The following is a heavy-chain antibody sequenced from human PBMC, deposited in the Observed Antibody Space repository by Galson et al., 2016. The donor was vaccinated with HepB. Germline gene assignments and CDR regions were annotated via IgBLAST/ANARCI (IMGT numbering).Heavy chain of an antibody. J-gene: IGHJ4*02. CDR1: GFTFSTYG. CDR3: ASDPRQWQRGYNYGFEY. CDR2: ISYDGDTK. V-gene: IGHV3-30*03. Sequence: SLRLSCAASGFTFSTYGMHWVRQAPGKGLEWVAVISYDGDTKYHADSVKGRFTISRDNSKNTLYLQMHRLRFEDTAVYYCASDPRQWQRGYNYGFEYWGQGTLVCVSS. D-gene: IGHD5-18*01.